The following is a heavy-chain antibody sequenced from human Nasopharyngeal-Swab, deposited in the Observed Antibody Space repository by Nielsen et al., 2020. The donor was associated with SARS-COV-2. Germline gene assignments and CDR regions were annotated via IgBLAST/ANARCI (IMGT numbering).Heavy chain of an antibody. CDR3: AKEGALTIFGVVPLGGYYYYGMDV. J-gene: IGHJ6*02. V-gene: IGHV3-23*03. Sequence: GGSLRLSCAASGFTFSSYAMSWVRQAPGKGLEWVSVIYSGGSSTYYADSVKGRFTISRDNSKNTLYLQMNSLRAEDTAVYYCAKEGALTIFGVVPLGGYYYYGMDVWGQGTTVTVSS. CDR2: IYSGGSST. CDR1: GFTFSSYA. D-gene: IGHD3-3*01.